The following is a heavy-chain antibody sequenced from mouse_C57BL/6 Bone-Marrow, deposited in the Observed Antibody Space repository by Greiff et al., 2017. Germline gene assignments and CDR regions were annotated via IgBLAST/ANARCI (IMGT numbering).Heavy chain of an antibody. Sequence: EVQVVESGGGLVKPGGSLKLSCAASGFTFSSYGMSWVRQTPDKRLEWVATISSGGSYTYYPDSVKGRFTISRDNAKNTLYLQMSSLKSEDTAMYYCARGIAYWGQGTLVTVSA. V-gene: IGHV5-6*01. J-gene: IGHJ3*01. CDR2: ISSGGSYT. CDR3: ARGIAY. CDR1: GFTFSSYG.